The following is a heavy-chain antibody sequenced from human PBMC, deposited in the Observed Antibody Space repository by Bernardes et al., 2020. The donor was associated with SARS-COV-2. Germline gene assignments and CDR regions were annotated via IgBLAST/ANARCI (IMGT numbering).Heavy chain of an antibody. D-gene: IGHD3-9*01. V-gene: IGHV4-39*01. CDR3: ARADISIGAPAFDL. CDR2: IYYNGNA. CDR1: GGSLTHARYY. J-gene: IGHJ3*01. Sequence: SETLSLTCTGSGGSLTHARYYWGWLLQPPGKGLEWIGNIYYNGNAYYNPSLKSRVTLSFDTSRNQVSLHLNSVTATDSAVYYCARADISIGAPAFDLWGQGTMVTVSS.